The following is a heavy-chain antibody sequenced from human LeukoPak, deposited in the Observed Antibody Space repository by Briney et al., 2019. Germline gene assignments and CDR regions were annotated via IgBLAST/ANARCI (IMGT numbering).Heavy chain of an antibody. CDR1: GFTFSSYW. J-gene: IGHJ6*03. Sequence: GGSLRLSCAASGFTFSSYWMSWVRQAPGKGREWVANIKQDGSEKYYVDSVKGRFTISRDNAKNSLYLQMNSLRAEDTAVYYCARDHLEGFTYYQYMDVWGTGTTVTVSS. D-gene: IGHD1-1*01. CDR2: IKQDGSEK. V-gene: IGHV3-7*01. CDR3: ARDHLEGFTYYQYMDV.